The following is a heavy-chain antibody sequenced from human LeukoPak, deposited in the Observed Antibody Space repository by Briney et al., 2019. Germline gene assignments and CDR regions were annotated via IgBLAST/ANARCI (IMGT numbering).Heavy chain of an antibody. Sequence: SGGSLRLSCGASGFTFNIYGMGWVRQAPGKGLEWISGISGSGGSTYYADSVRGRFTISRDNSRNTLYLQMNSLRAEDTAVYYCAKIMDFWSGYEHWGQGTMVTVSS. J-gene: IGHJ3*01. CDR2: ISGSGGST. CDR3: AKIMDFWSGYEH. CDR1: GFTFNIYG. D-gene: IGHD3-3*01. V-gene: IGHV3-23*01.